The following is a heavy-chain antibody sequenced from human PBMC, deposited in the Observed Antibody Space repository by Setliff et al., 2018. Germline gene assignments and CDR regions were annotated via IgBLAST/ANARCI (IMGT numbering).Heavy chain of an antibody. V-gene: IGHV4-59*08. D-gene: IGHD2-2*01. CDR3: ARTNYAADY. J-gene: IGHJ4*02. CDR1: GGSISSHY. Sequence: SETLSLTCTVSGGSISSHYWSWIRQPPGKGLEWIGSIYYSGSTSYNPSLKSRVTISVDTSKNQFSLKLSSVTAADTAVYYCARTNYAADYWGPGLLVTVSS. CDR2: IYYSGST.